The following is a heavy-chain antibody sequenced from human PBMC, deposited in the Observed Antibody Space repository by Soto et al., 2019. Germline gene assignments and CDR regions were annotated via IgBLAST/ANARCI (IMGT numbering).Heavy chain of an antibody. J-gene: IGHJ5*02. CDR3: ARDREQQLVLGWFDP. CDR1: GGSISSYY. D-gene: IGHD6-13*01. Sequence: PSETLSLTCTVSGGSISSYYWSWIRQHPGKGLEWIGYIYYNGSTNYNPSLKSRVTISVDTSKNQFSLKLSSVTAADTAVYYCARDREQQLVLGWFDPWGQGTLVTVSS. V-gene: IGHV4-59*01. CDR2: IYYNGST.